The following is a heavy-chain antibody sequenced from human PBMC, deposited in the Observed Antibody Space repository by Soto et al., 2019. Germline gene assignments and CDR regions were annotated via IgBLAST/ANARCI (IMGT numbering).Heavy chain of an antibody. CDR3: AHRLGGYTWNDGYLDY. J-gene: IGHJ4*02. Sequence: SGPTLVNPTQTLTLTCSFSGFSLTTRPVGVGWIRQPPGKALEWLTVIYWDDDKRYNPSLRSRLAITKDPSKNQVVLTVTNMDPVDTATYYCAHRLGGYTWNDGYLDYWGQGTPVT. CDR2: IYWDDDK. CDR1: GFSLTTRPVG. V-gene: IGHV2-5*02. D-gene: IGHD1-20*01.